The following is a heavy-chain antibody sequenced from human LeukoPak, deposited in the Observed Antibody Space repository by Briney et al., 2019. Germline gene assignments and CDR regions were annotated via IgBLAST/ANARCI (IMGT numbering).Heavy chain of an antibody. Sequence: GGSLRLSCTASGFTFSTYWMSWVRQAPGKGLEWVSAISGSGGSTYYADSVKGRFTISRDNSKNTLYLQMNSLRAEDTAVYYCAKGKQWLTFGYWGQGTLVTVSS. CDR1: GFTFSTYW. J-gene: IGHJ4*02. CDR3: AKGKQWLTFGY. V-gene: IGHV3-23*01. CDR2: ISGSGGST. D-gene: IGHD6-19*01.